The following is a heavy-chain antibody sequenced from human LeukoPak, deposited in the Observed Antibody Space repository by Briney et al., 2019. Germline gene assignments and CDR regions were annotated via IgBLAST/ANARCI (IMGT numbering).Heavy chain of an antibody. CDR1: GFTFSTYA. J-gene: IGHJ4*02. Sequence: GGSLRPSCAASGFTFSTYAMTWVRRAPGKGLEWVSSFSGSFSSTYYADSVKGRFTISRDNSENTLYLQMNSLRAEDTAVYYCAKGGTVIARLIAADWGQGTLVTVSS. V-gene: IGHV3-23*01. CDR3: AKGGTVIARLIAAD. D-gene: IGHD6-6*01. CDR2: FSGSFSST.